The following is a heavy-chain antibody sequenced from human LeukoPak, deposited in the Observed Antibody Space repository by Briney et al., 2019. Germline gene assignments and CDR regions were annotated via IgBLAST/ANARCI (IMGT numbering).Heavy chain of an antibody. V-gene: IGHV4-34*01. Sequence: SETLSLTCAVYGGSFSGYYWSWIRQPPGKGLEWIGEINHSGSTNYNPSLKSRVTISVDTSKNQFSLKLSSVTAADTAVYYCARLRTLHYYGSGSYYNARKRFNPWGQGTLVTVSS. D-gene: IGHD3-10*01. CDR3: ARLRTLHYYGSGSYYNARKRFNP. CDR2: INHSGST. CDR1: GGSFSGYY. J-gene: IGHJ5*02.